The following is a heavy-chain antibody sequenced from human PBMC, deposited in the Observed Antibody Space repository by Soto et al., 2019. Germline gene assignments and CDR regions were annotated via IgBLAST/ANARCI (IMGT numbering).Heavy chain of an antibody. CDR1: GYTFTSYG. V-gene: IGHV1-18*01. D-gene: IGHD3-3*01. Sequence: ASVKVSCKASGYTFTSYGISWVRQAPGQGLEWMGWISAYNGNTNYAQKLQGRVTMTTDTSTSTAYMELRSLRSDDTAVYYCARAHITIFGVVTARLDYWGQGTLVTVSS. CDR2: ISAYNGNT. CDR3: ARAHITIFGVVTARLDY. J-gene: IGHJ4*02.